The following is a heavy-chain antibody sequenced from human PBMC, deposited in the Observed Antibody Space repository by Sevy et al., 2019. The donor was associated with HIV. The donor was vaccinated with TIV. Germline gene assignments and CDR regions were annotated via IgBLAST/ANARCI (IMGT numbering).Heavy chain of an antibody. J-gene: IGHJ6*02. CDR1: GFTFSSYA. V-gene: IGHV3-30-3*01. CDR2: ISYDGSNK. CDR3: AREASYYYYYYGMDV. Sequence: GGSLRLSCAASGFTFSSYAMHWVRQAPGKGLEWVAVISYDGSNKYYADSVKGRFTISRDNSKNTLYLQMNSLRAEDTAVYYCAREASYYYYYYGMDVWGQGTTVTVSS.